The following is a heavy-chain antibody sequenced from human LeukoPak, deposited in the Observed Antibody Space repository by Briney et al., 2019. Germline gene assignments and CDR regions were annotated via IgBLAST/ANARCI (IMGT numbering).Heavy chain of an antibody. Sequence: ASVKVSCKASGYSFTGYYIHWVRQAPGQGLEWMGWINPNSGGTNYAQKFQGRVTMTRDTSISTAYMELSRLRSDDTAVYYCARDNGGMITDSWGQGTLVTVSS. CDR2: INPNSGGT. V-gene: IGHV1-2*02. CDR1: GYSFTGYY. J-gene: IGHJ5*02. CDR3: ARDNGGMITDS. D-gene: IGHD3-16*01.